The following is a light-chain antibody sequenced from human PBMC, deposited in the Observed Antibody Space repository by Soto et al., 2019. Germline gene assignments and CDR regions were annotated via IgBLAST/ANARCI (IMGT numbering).Light chain of an antibody. J-gene: IGKJ3*01. V-gene: IGKV3-20*01. CDR1: QSVSGTY. Sequence: EIVLTQSPGTLSLSPGERATLSCRASQSVSGTYLAWYQQTPGQAPRLLIYGASSRATGIQDRFSGSGSGTDFTLTISRLEPEDFTVYYCQQYGTLPTTFGPGTKVDVK. CDR3: QQYGTLPTT. CDR2: GAS.